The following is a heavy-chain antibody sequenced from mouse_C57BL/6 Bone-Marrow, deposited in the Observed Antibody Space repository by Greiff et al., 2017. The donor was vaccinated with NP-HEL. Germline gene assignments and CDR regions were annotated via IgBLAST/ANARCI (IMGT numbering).Heavy chain of an antibody. CDR2: INPGSGGT. CDR1: GYAFTNYL. D-gene: IGHD1-1*01. J-gene: IGHJ3*01. CDR3: ARGTTVKFAY. V-gene: IGHV1-54*01. Sequence: VQRVESGAELVRPGTSVKVSCKASGYAFTNYLIEWVKQRPGQGLEWIGVINPGSGGTNYNEKFKGKATLTADKSSSTAYMQLSSLTSEDSAVYFCARGTTVKFAYWGQGTLVTVSA.